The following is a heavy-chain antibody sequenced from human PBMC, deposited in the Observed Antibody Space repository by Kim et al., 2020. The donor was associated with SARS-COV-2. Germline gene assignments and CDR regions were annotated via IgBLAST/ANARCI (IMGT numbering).Heavy chain of an antibody. CDR1: GYTVTTYD. D-gene: IGHD3-10*01. CDR2: ISAGNGNT. CDR3: ARGSDYQANWFDP. V-gene: IGHV1-3*01. J-gene: IGHJ5*02. Sequence: ASVKVSCKASGYTVTTYDMHCVRQAPGQRFEWMGRISAGNGNTIYSPKFQGRVTITRDTSANTDYMELSSLRSEDTAVYYCARGSDYQANWFDPWGPGTLVTVSS.